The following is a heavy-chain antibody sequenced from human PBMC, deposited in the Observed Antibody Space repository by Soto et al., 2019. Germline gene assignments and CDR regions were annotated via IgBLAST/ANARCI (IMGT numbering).Heavy chain of an antibody. Sequence: AAVKVSRKVSRRTLNRYCIIWVGQAPGQGLEWMGGIIPIFGTANYAQKFQGRVTITADESTSTAYMELSSLRSEDTAVYYCASPIAAAGPYYYGMDVWGQGTTVTVS. D-gene: IGHD6-13*01. CDR3: ASPIAAAGPYYYGMDV. J-gene: IGHJ6*02. CDR1: RRTLNRYC. CDR2: IIPIFGTA. V-gene: IGHV1-69*13.